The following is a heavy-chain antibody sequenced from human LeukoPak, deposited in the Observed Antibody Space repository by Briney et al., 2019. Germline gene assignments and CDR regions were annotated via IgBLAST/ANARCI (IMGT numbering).Heavy chain of an antibody. D-gene: IGHD6-13*01. CDR2: ISYDGSNK. CDR1: GFTFSSYA. J-gene: IGHJ4*02. Sequence: GRSLRLSCAASGFTFSSYAMHWVRQAPGKGLEWVAVISYDGSNKYYADSVKGRFTISRDNSKNTLYLQMYSLRAEDTAVYYCAREPPLGYWGQGTLVTVSS. V-gene: IGHV3-30-3*01. CDR3: AREPPLGY.